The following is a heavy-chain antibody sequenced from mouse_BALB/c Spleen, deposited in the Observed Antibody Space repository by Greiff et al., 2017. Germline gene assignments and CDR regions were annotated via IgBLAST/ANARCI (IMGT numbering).Heavy chain of an antibody. CDR3: TRGGYFDV. CDR1: GYTFTSYW. V-gene: IGHV1S22*01. J-gene: IGHJ1*01. Sequence: LKQPGSELVRPGASVKLSRKASGYTFTSYWMHWVKQRHGQGLEWIGNIYPGSGSTNYDEKFKSKGTLTVDTSSSTAYMHLSSLTSEDSAVYYCTRGGYFDVWGAGTTVTVSS. CDR2: IYPGSGST.